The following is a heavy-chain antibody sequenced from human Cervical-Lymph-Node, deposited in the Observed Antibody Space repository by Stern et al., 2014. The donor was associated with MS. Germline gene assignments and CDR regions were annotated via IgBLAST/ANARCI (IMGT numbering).Heavy chain of an antibody. Sequence: QVQLVESGPGLVKPSETLSLTCAVSGDSMSTSNWWSWVRQPPGKGLEWIGGIYHTGSTSYSPSLKSRVTISVDKSKNEFSQKLNSLTAADAAVYYCARGASSRAAIRSLVWPLEYWGQGSLVTVSS. CDR1: GDSMSTSNW. CDR2: IYHTGST. V-gene: IGHV4-4*02. D-gene: IGHD3-3*01. CDR3: ARGASSRAAIRSLVWPLEY. J-gene: IGHJ4*02.